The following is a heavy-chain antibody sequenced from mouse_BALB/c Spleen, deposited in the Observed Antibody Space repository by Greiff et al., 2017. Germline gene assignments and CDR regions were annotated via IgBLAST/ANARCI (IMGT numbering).Heavy chain of an antibody. J-gene: IGHJ3*01. CDR2: ISSGGSYT. Sequence: EVKVVESGGGLVKPGGSLKLSCAASGFTFSSYAMSWVRQSPEKRLEWVAEISSGGSYTYYPDTVTGRFTISRDNAKNTLYLEMSSLRSEDTAMYYCERRELAYWGQGTLVTVSA. CDR3: ERRELAY. V-gene: IGHV5-9-4*01. CDR1: GFTFSSYA.